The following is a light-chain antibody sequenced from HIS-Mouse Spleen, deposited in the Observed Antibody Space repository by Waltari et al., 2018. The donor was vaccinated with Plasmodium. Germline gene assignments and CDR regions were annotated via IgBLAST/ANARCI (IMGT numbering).Light chain of an antibody. CDR3: QQYGSSPPYT. J-gene: IGKJ2*01. V-gene: IGKV3-20*01. Sequence: EIVLTQSPGTLSLSPGERATLSCRASKSVSSSYLAGYQQKPGQAPRLLIYGASSRATGIPDRFSGSGSGTDFTLTISRLEPEDFAVYYCQQYGSSPPYTFGQGTKLEIK. CDR1: KSVSSSY. CDR2: GAS.